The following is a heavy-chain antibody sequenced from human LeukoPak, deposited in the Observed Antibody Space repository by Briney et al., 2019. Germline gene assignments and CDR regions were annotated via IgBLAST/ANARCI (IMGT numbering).Heavy chain of an antibody. D-gene: IGHD2-2*01. CDR1: GYTFTRYG. CDR3: ARLYQLPNFYYYGMDV. J-gene: IGHJ6*02. V-gene: IGHV1-18*01. CDR2: ISGYNANT. Sequence: ASVKVSCKASGYTFTRYGISWVRQAPGEGLEWMGWISGYNANTNYAQKLQGRVTMTTDTSTSTASMELRSLRSDDTAVYYCARLYQLPNFYYYGMDVWGQGTTVTVSS.